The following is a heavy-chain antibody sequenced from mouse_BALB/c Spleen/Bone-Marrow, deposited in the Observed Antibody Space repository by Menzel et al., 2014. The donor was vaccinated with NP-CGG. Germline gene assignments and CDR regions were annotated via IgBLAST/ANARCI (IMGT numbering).Heavy chain of an antibody. Sequence: VQLVESGPGLVAPSQSLSITCTISGFSLTSYGVHWVRQPPGKGLEWLVVIRSDGGTTYNSALKSRLSISKDNAKSQVFLKMNSLQTDDTAMYYCARDSNFYAMDYWGQGTSVTVSS. CDR3: ARDSNFYAMDY. D-gene: IGHD2-5*01. J-gene: IGHJ4*01. CDR2: IRSDGGT. V-gene: IGHV2-6-1*01. CDR1: GFSLTSYG.